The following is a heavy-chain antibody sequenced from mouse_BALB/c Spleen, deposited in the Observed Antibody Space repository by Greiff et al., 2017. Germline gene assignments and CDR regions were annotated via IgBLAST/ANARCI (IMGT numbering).Heavy chain of an antibody. CDR1: GYTFSSYW. Sequence: VQLQQSGAELMKPGASVKISCKATGYTFSSYWIEWVKQRPGHGLEWIGEILPGSGSTNYNEKFKGKATFTAATSSNTAYMQLSSLTSEDSAVYYCARYYRYDAYYAMDYWGQGTSVTVSS. CDR3: ARYYRYDAYYAMDY. CDR2: ILPGSGST. D-gene: IGHD2-14*01. V-gene: IGHV1-9*01. J-gene: IGHJ4*01.